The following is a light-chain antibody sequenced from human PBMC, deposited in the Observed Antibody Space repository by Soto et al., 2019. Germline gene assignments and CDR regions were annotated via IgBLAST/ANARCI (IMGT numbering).Light chain of an antibody. CDR2: EVN. J-gene: IGLJ3*02. Sequence: QSALTQPPSASGSPGQSVTISCTGTSSDVGGYNYVSWYQQHPGKAPKLMVFEVNKRPSGVPDRFSGSKSGNTASLSVSGLQAEDEADYYCSSYGGSNNRVFGGGTKLTVL. V-gene: IGLV2-8*01. CDR1: SSDVGGYNY. CDR3: SSYGGSNNRV.